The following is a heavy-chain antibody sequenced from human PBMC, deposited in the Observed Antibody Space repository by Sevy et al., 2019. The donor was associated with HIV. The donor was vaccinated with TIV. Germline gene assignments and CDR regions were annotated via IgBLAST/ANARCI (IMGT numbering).Heavy chain of an antibody. J-gene: IGHJ4*02. Sequence: ASVKVSCKASGYTFTSFYINWVRQAPGQGLEWMGWISAYNGNTNYPQNFQGRVTMTTDTSTSTAYMELRSLRSDDTAVYYCGRGASRLAPDYWGQGTLVTVSS. D-gene: IGHD3-9*01. V-gene: IGHV1-18*01. CDR2: ISAYNGNT. CDR3: GRGASRLAPDY. CDR1: GYTFTSFY.